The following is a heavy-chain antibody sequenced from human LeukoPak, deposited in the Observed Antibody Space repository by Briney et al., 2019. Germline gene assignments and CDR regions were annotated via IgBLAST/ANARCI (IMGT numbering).Heavy chain of an antibody. J-gene: IGHJ4*02. Sequence: SEILSLTCTVSGGSISSSSYYWGWIRQPPGKGLEWIGSIYYSGSTYYNPSLKSRVTISVDTSKNQFSLKLSSVTAADTAVYYCARLSNYDFWSGYYFDYWGQGTLVTVSS. CDR3: ARLSNYDFWSGYYFDY. D-gene: IGHD3-3*01. V-gene: IGHV4-39*01. CDR2: IYYSGST. CDR1: GGSISSSSYY.